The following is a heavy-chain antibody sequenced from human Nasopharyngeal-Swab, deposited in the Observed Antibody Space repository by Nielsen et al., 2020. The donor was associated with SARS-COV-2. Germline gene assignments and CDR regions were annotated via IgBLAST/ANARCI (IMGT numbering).Heavy chain of an antibody. V-gene: IGHV4-34*08. J-gene: IGHJ6*02. D-gene: IGHD3-3*01. CDR2: INHSGST. CDR3: ATLKEYNDFWSGHMDGMDV. CDR1: GFTFSSYS. Sequence: ESLKISCAASGFTFSSYSMNWIRQPPGKGLEWIGEINHSGSTKHNPSLKSRVTISVDTSKNQFSLKLSSVTAADTAVYYCATLKEYNDFWSGHMDGMDVWGQGTTVTVAS.